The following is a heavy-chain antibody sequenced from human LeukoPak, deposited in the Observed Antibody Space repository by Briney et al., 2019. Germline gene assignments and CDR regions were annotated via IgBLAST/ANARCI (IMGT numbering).Heavy chain of an antibody. CDR2: IRYDGSSK. Sequence: GGSLRLSCAASGFTFSSYGMHWVRQAPGKGLEWVAFIRYDGSSKYYADSVKGRFTISRDNSKNTLYLQMNSLRAEDTAVYYCAKATTVTTHDYWGQGTLVTVS. CDR1: GFTFSSYG. V-gene: IGHV3-30*02. D-gene: IGHD4-17*01. CDR3: AKATTVTTHDY. J-gene: IGHJ4*02.